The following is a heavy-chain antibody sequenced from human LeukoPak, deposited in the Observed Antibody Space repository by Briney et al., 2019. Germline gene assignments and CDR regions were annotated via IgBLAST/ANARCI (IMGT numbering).Heavy chain of an antibody. J-gene: IGHJ4*02. CDR1: GGSISSYY. CDR3: ALFDWLFLGKY. V-gene: IGHV4-59*01. Sequence: SETLSLTCTVSGGSISSYYWSWIRQPPGKGLEWIGYIYYSGSTNYNPSLKSRVTISVDTSKNQFSLKLSSVTAADTAVYYCALFDWLFLGKYWGQGTLVTVPS. D-gene: IGHD3-9*01. CDR2: IYYSGST.